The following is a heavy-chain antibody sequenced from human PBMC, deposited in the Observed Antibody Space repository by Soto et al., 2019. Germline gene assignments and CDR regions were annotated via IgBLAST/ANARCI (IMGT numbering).Heavy chain of an antibody. D-gene: IGHD3-16*01. Sequence: QVQLVQSGAEVKKPGSSVRVSCKASGTIFSSYTISWVRQAPGQGLEWMGRIIPILGETNSAQNFQGRVTLTADKPTNTPSMQLNSLRLEATAVYYCARGLGGRMEDWGQWTTVTVSS. CDR3: ARGLGGRMED. CDR2: IIPILGET. CDR1: GTIFSSYT. V-gene: IGHV1-69*04. J-gene: IGHJ6*02.